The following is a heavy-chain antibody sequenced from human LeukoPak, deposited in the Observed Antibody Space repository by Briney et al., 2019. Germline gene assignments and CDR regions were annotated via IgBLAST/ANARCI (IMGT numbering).Heavy chain of an antibody. CDR3: ARDSELYCSGGTCYWGLDY. D-gene: IGHD2-15*01. J-gene: IGHJ4*02. CDR2: IKGGESDK. CDR1: GFTFSSYW. V-gene: IGHV3-7*01. Sequence: GGSLRLSCAASGFTFSSYWMSWVRQAPGKGLEWVAGIKGGESDKRYVDSVKGRFTISRDNVKKSLYLEMNSLRAEDTAVYYCARDSELYCSGGTCYWGLDYWGQGTLVTVSS.